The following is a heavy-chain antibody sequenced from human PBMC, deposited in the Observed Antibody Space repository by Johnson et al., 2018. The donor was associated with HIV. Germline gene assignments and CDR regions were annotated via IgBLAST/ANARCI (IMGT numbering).Heavy chain of an antibody. V-gene: IGHV3-30-3*01. CDR1: GFTFSSNP. J-gene: IGHJ3*02. Sequence: QVQLVESGGGVVQPGRSLRLSCAASGFTFSSNPMHWVRQAPGKGLEWVAVMSYDGINKSYADSVTGRFTISRDNSKNTLYLQMNSLRAEDTAVYYCAREKIRAFDIWGQGTMVTVSS. CDR2: MSYDGINK. CDR3: AREKIRAFDI.